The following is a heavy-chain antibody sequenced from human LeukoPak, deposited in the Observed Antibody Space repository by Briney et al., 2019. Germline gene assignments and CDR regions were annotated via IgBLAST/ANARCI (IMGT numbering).Heavy chain of an antibody. CDR1: DYPISSGYF. D-gene: IGHD2/OR15-2a*01. Sequence: AETLSLTCSVSDYPISSGYFWGWIRQPPGKGLEWIATISHSGSTYFNPSLKSRVIVSIDTSKNQFSLNLTSVTAADTAVYYCATEHCAGGYCYFLDYWGQGTLVTDSS. J-gene: IGHJ4*02. CDR3: ATEHCAGGYCYFLDY. CDR2: ISHSGST. V-gene: IGHV4-38-2*02.